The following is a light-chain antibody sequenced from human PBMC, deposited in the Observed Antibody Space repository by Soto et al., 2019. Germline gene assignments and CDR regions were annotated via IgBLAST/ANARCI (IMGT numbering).Light chain of an antibody. CDR2: DVN. J-gene: IGLJ2*01. CDR3: ASYTRTTTLV. Sequence: QSALTQPASVSGSPGQSITISCTGTISDIGGYNFISWYQHHPGKAPILVIYDVNNRPSGISYRFSGSKSGNTASQTISGLQAEDEADYYCASYTRTTTLVFGGGTKLTVL. CDR1: ISDIGGYNF. V-gene: IGLV2-14*01.